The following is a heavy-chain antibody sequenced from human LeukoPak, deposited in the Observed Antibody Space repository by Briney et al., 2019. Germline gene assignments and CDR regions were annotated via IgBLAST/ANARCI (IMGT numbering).Heavy chain of an antibody. Sequence: PWAPLRPSCGASGFSFSSYAMSCVRQPPGKGLERGLTISGSGGSTSYAGSVKGRFTISRDHSRNRSYLQMDSLRAEDTAVYYCAKEGGRGGYFDHWGEGSLVTVSS. D-gene: IGHD1-26*01. CDR1: GFSFSSYA. CDR2: ISGSGGST. V-gene: IGHV3-23*01. J-gene: IGHJ4*02. CDR3: AKEGGRGGYFDH.